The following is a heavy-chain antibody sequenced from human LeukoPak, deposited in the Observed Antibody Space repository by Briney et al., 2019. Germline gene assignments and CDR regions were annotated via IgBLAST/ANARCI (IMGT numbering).Heavy chain of an antibody. Sequence: SGGSLRLSCAASGFSFMNAWMIWVRQAPGKGLEWVSSISGAGGSTYYADSVKGRLTISRDNSKNTLYLQMNSLRDEDTAVYYCAKEGAGQYDRTGYYPIDYWGQGTLVTVSS. V-gene: IGHV3-23*01. CDR3: AKEGAGQYDRTGYYPIDY. J-gene: IGHJ4*02. CDR2: ISGAGGST. D-gene: IGHD3-22*01. CDR1: GFSFMNAW.